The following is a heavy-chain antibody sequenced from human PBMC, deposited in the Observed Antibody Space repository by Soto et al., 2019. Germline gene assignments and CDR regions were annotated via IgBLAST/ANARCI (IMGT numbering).Heavy chain of an antibody. CDR1: GYTFTSYA. CDR3: AHTYYYGSGGFDY. D-gene: IGHD3-10*01. Sequence: GASVKVSCKASGYTFTSYAMHWVRQAPGQRLEWMGWINAGNGNTKYSQKFQGRVTITKDTSKNQVVLTMTNMDPVDTATYYCAHTYYYGSGGFDYWGQGTLVTVSS. J-gene: IGHJ4*02. CDR2: INAGNGNT. V-gene: IGHV1-3*01.